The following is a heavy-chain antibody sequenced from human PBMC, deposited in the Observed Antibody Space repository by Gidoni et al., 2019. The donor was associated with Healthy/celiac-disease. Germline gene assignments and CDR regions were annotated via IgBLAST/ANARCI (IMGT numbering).Heavy chain of an antibody. CDR3: ARARLYVVRGERSPFDP. CDR1: GFTFRIYA. CDR2: ISYDGSNK. V-gene: IGHV3-30-3*01. D-gene: IGHD3-10*01. J-gene: IGHJ5*02. Sequence: QVQLVQSGGGVVQPGRSLRLSCAASGFTFRIYAMHWVRQAPGKGLEWVAVISYDGSNKYYADSVKGRFTISRDNSKNTLYLQMNSLGAEDTAVYYCARARLYVVRGERSPFDPWGQGTLVTVSS.